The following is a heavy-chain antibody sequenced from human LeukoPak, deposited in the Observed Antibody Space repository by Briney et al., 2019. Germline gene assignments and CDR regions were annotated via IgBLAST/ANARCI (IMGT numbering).Heavy chain of an antibody. V-gene: IGHV1-2*02. Sequence: ASVTVSCKASGYTFTGYYTHWVRQAPGQGLEWMGWINPNSGGTNYAQKFQGRVTMTRDTSISTAYMELSRLRSDDTAGYYCARYSSGWYFDLWGRGTLVTVSS. J-gene: IGHJ2*01. CDR3: ARYSSGWYFDL. CDR2: INPNSGGT. D-gene: IGHD6-19*01. CDR1: GYTFTGYY.